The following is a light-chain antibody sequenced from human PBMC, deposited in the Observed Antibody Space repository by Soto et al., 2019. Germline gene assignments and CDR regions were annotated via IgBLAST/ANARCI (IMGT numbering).Light chain of an antibody. CDR3: CSYAGSRDVV. V-gene: IGLV2-23*01. J-gene: IGLJ2*01. CDR2: EGS. CDR1: SSDVGSYNL. Sequence: QSVLTQPASVSGSPGQSITISCTGTSSDVGSYNLVSWYQQHPGKAPKLMIYEGSKRPSGVSNRFSGSESGNTASLTISGLQAEDEADYYCCSYAGSRDVVFGGGTKLTVL.